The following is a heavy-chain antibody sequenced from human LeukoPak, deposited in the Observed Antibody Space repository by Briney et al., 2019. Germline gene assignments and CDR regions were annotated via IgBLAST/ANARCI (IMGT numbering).Heavy chain of an antibody. Sequence: GGSLRLSCAASGFTFTSHVMSWVRQTPGKELEWVSAIDGSGHTTYYADSVRGRFIISRDNSKKMMYLQMNSLRAEDTATYYCARESIRSGSLKWFDPWGQGTLVTVSS. CDR3: ARESIRSGSLKWFDP. CDR2: IDGSGHTT. J-gene: IGHJ5*02. V-gene: IGHV3-23*01. D-gene: IGHD3-3*01. CDR1: GFTFTSHV.